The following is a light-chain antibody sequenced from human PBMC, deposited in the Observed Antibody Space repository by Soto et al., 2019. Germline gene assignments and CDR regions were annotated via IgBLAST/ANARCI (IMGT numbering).Light chain of an antibody. CDR1: QSVRSN. V-gene: IGKV3D-15*02. CDR2: GAS. CDR3: QQYGNSPIT. J-gene: IGKJ5*01. Sequence: EIVMTQSPATLSVSPGERATLSCRASQSVRSNLAWYQQRPGQTPRLLIYGASTRAAGIPDRFSGSGSGTDFTLTISRLETEDFAVYYCQQYGNSPITFGQGTRLEIK.